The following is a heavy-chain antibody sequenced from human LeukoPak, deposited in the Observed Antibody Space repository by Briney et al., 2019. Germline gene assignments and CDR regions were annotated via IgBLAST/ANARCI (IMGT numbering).Heavy chain of an antibody. Sequence: SVKVSCKASGGTFSSYAISWVRQAPGQELEWMGGIIPIFGTANYAQKFQGRVTITADESTSTAYMELSSLRSDDTAVYYCASFYYDSSGYYDYWGQGTLVTVSS. D-gene: IGHD3-22*01. CDR3: ASFYYDSSGYYDY. CDR1: GGTFSSYA. V-gene: IGHV1-69*13. J-gene: IGHJ4*02. CDR2: IIPIFGTA.